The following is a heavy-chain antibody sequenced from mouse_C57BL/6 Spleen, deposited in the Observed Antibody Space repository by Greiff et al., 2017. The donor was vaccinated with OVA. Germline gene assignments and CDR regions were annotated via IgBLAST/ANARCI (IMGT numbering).Heavy chain of an antibody. CDR2: IRNKANGYTT. D-gene: IGHD1-1*01. CDR1: GFTFTDYY. V-gene: IGHV7-3*01. Sequence: EVQGVESGGGLVQPGGSLSLSCAASGFTFTDYYMSWVRQPPGKALEWLGFIRNKANGYTTEYSASVKGRFTISRDNSQSILYLQMNALRAEDSATYYCARYWDYFYAMDYWGQGTSVTVSS. CDR3: ARYWDYFYAMDY. J-gene: IGHJ4*01.